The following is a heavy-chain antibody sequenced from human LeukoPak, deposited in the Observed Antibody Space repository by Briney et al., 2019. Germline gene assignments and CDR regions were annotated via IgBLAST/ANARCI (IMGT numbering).Heavy chain of an antibody. J-gene: IGHJ4*02. CDR3: ARLLVYNSGGEAFDY. Sequence: PGGSLRLSCAASGFTFSSYEMNWVRQAPGKGLEWVANIKHDGSEKYYLDSVRGRFTISRDNAKNSLYLQMNSLRVEDTSVYYCARLLVYNSGGEAFDYWGQGTLVTVSS. CDR1: GFTFSSYE. CDR2: IKHDGSEK. V-gene: IGHV3-7*01. D-gene: IGHD3-10*01.